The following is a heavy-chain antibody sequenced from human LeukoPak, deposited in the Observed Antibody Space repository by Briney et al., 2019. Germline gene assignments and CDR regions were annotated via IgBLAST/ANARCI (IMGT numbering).Heavy chain of an antibody. CDR2: MNPNGGNT. V-gene: IGHV1-8*01. Sequence: ASVKVSCKASGYTFTSYDINWVRQATGQGLEWMGWMNPNGGNTGYAQKFQGRVTMTRNTSISTAYMELSSLRSEDTAVYYCARNYDSSGYYYSRWFDPWGQGTLVTVSS. CDR1: GYTFTSYD. J-gene: IGHJ5*02. CDR3: ARNYDSSGYYYSRWFDP. D-gene: IGHD3-22*01.